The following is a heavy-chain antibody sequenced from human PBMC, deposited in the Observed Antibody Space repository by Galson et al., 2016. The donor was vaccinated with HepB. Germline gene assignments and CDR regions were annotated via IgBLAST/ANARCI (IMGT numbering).Heavy chain of an antibody. Sequence: SLRLSCAVSGFNLSIYAMNWVRQAPGMGLEWVSAITTGGITHYADSVRGRFTISRDISKNSLYPQMNSLRAEDTAVYYCANHFWSGYRDYWGQGTLVTVSS. CDR3: ANHFWSGYRDY. V-gene: IGHV3-23*01. CDR2: ITTGGIT. J-gene: IGHJ4*02. D-gene: IGHD3-3*01. CDR1: GFNLSIYA.